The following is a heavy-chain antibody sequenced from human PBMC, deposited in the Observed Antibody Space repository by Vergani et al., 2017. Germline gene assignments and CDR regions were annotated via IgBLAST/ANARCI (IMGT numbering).Heavy chain of an antibody. J-gene: IGHJ5*02. V-gene: IGHV4-34*01. CDR3: ARHIARPTGNWFDP. Sequence: QVQLQQWGAGLLKPSETLSLTCAVYGGSFSGYYWGWIRQPPGKGLEWIGSIYHSGSTYYNPSLKSRVTISVDTSKNQFSLKLSSVTAADTAVYYCARHIARPTGNWFDPWGQGTLVTVSS. CDR1: GGSFSGYY. D-gene: IGHD3-9*01. CDR2: IYHSGST.